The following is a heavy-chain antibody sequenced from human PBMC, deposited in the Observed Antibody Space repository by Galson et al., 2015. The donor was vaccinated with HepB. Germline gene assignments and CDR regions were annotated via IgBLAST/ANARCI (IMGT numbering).Heavy chain of an antibody. D-gene: IGHD3-3*01. CDR2: INAGNGNT. CDR1: GYTFTSYA. CDR3: ARAPRITIFGVVIRPDY. Sequence: SVKVSCKASGYTFTSYAMHWVRQAPGQRLEWMGWINAGNGNTKYSQKFQGRVTITRDTSASTAYMELSSLRSEDTAVYYCARAPRITIFGVVIRPDYWGQGTLVTVSS. J-gene: IGHJ4*02. V-gene: IGHV1-3*01.